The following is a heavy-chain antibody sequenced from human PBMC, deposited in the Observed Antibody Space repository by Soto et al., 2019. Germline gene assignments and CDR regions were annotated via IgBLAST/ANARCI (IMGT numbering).Heavy chain of an antibody. CDR2: AYHSGNT. J-gene: IGHJ4*02. CDR3: ARHGEEGIDY. D-gene: IGHD4-17*01. Sequence: VHLQESGPGLVKPSGTLSLTCVVSGGSVSSSVWWSWVRQPPGRGLEWIGEAYHSGNTNYKPSLKGRVIISVDKSKNLFSLELNSVAAADTAVYYCARHGEEGIDYWGQGTLVTVSS. CDR1: GGSVSSSVW. V-gene: IGHV4-4*02.